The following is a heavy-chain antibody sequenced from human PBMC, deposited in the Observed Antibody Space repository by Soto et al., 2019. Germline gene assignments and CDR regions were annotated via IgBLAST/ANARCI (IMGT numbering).Heavy chain of an antibody. V-gene: IGHV4-30-4*01. CDR1: GGSISSGDYY. D-gene: IGHD3-3*01. J-gene: IGHJ4*02. CDR3: ARVRRKPIFGVFIMPYYFDY. CDR2: IYYSGST. Sequence: PSETLSLTYTVSGGSISSGDYYWSWIRQPPGKGLEWIGYIYYSGSTYYNPSLKSRVTISVDTSKNQFSLKLSSVTAADTAVYYCARVRRKPIFGVFIMPYYFDYWGQGTLVTVPS.